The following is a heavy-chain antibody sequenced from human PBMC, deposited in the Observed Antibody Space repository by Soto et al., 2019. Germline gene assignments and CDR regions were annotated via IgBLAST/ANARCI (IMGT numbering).Heavy chain of an antibody. Sequence: GGSLRLSCAASGFTFSSYGMHWVRQAPGKGLEWVAVIWYDGSNKYYADSVKGRFTISRDNSKNTLYLQMNSLRAEDTAVYYCARDGDYYGSGSYYPRYYYYGMDVWGQGTTVTVSS. CDR1: GFTFSSYG. CDR2: IWYDGSNK. CDR3: ARDGDYYGSGSYYPRYYYYGMDV. J-gene: IGHJ6*02. V-gene: IGHV3-33*01. D-gene: IGHD3-10*01.